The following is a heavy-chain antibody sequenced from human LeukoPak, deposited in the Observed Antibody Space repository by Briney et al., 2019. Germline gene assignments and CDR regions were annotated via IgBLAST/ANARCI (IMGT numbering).Heavy chain of an antibody. CDR2: ISSNGGST. V-gene: IGHV3-64*01. Sequence: GGSLRLSCAASGFTFSSYAMHWVRQAPGKGLEYVSAISSNGGSTYYANSVKGRFTISRDNSKNTLYLQMGSLRAEDMAVYYCARLAVAREIDYWGQGTLVTVSS. D-gene: IGHD6-19*01. J-gene: IGHJ4*02. CDR3: ARLAVAREIDY. CDR1: GFTFSSYA.